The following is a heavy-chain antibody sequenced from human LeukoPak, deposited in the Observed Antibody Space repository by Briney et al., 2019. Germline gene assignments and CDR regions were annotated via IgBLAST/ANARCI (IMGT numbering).Heavy chain of an antibody. CDR2: IRYDGSNK. CDR3: AKGLWYYYDSSGYVDY. CDR1: GFTFSSYG. V-gene: IGHV3-30*02. D-gene: IGHD3-22*01. J-gene: IGHJ4*02. Sequence: GGSLRLSCAASGFTFSSYGMHWVRQAPGKGLEWVAFIRYDGSNKYYADSVKGRFTISRDNSKNTLYLQMNSLRAEDTAVYYCAKGLWYYYDSSGYVDYWGQGTLVTVSS.